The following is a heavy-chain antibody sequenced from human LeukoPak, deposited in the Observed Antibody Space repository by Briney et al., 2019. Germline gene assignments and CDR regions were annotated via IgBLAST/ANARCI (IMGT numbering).Heavy chain of an antibody. D-gene: IGHD6-19*01. CDR2: ISAYNGNT. V-gene: IGHV1-18*01. J-gene: IGHJ5*02. CDR1: GYTFTSYG. CDR3: AIAVAEGPYNWFDP. Sequence: ASVKVSCKASGYTFTSYGISWVRQAPGQGLEWMGWISAYNGNTNYAQKLQGRVTMTTDTSTSTAYMELSSLRSEDTAVYYCAIAVAEGPYNWFDPWGQGTLVTVSS.